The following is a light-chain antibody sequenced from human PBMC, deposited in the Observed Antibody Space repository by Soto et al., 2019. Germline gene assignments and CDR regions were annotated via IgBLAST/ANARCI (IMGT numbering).Light chain of an antibody. CDR1: SSDVGGYDY. V-gene: IGLV2-11*01. CDR3: CSHGGRHSYV. J-gene: IGLJ1*01. CDR2: GVT. Sequence: YALTQPRSVSGYPGQSVTISCTGTSSDVGGYDYVSWYQQHPGKAPKLMIYGVTKRPSGVPDRFSGSKSGNTASLTISGLQAEDESDYYCCSHGGRHSYVFGTGTKVTV.